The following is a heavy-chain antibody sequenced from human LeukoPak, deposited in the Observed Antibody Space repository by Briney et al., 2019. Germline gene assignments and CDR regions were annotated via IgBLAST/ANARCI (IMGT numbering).Heavy chain of an antibody. V-gene: IGHV4-4*07. D-gene: IGHD3-10*01. Sequence: KPSETLSLTCSVSGGSITSYNWSWIRQPAGKGLEWIGRIYATGSTNYNPSLKSRVTISVDKSKNQFSLKLSSVPAADTAVYYFATGGSYLVYWRQGPMLTVPS. CDR3: ATGGSYLVY. J-gene: IGHJ4*02. CDR2: IYATGST. CDR1: GGSITSYN.